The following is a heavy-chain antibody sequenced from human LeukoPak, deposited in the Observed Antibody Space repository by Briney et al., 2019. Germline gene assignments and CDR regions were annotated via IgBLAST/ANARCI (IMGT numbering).Heavy chain of an antibody. J-gene: IGHJ4*02. D-gene: IGHD2-2*01. CDR3: AKEVWSAMYYFDF. CDR2: LSGSGDST. V-gene: IGHV3-23*01. CDR1: GLTFSNYA. Sequence: GGSLRLSCAASGLTFSNYAMSWVRQAPGKGLEWVSTLSGSGDSTYYADSVKGRFTISRDNSKNTLFLQMNSMRAEDTAVYYCAKEVWSAMYYFDFWGQGTLVTVSS.